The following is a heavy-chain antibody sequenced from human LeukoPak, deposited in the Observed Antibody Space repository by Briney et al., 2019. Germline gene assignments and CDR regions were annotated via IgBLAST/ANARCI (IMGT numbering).Heavy chain of an antibody. D-gene: IGHD3-10*01. CDR2: IYYSGST. J-gene: IGHJ5*02. Sequence: SETLSLTCAVYGGSFSGYYWSWIRQPPGKGLEWIGYIYYSGSTNYNPSPKSRVTISVDTSKNQFSLKLSSVTAADTAVYYCARWSYYYGSGSYSWFDPWGQGTLVTVSS. V-gene: IGHV4-59*01. CDR1: GGSFSGYY. CDR3: ARWSYYYGSGSYSWFDP.